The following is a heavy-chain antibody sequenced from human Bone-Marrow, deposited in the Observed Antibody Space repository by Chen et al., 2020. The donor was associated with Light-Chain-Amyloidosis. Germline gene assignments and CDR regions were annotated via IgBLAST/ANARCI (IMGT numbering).Heavy chain of an antibody. V-gene: IGHV3-7*01. J-gene: IGHJ3*02. CDR1: GFHFSTYW. CDR3: ARGDYYGYLDAFDI. CDR2: IKQDGSEI. D-gene: IGHD3-10*01. Sequence: EVQLVESGGGLVQPGGSLRLSCAASGFHFSTYWMSWVRQPPGKGLEWVANIKQDGSEIHYVDSVKGRFTVSRDNAKNSLYLQMNTLRADDTAVYYCARGDYYGYLDAFDIWGQGTMVTVSS.